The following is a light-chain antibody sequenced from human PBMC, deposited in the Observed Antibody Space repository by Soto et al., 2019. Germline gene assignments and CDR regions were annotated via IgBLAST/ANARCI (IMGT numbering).Light chain of an antibody. CDR1: QSVSSN. Sequence: EIVMTQSPATLSVSPGERATLSCRASQSVSSNLAWYQQKPGQAPRLLICGASTRATGIPARFSGSGSGTEFTLTISSLQSEDFAVYYCQQYNNWPLTFGQGTKV. CDR2: GAS. V-gene: IGKV3-15*01. J-gene: IGKJ1*01. CDR3: QQYNNWPLT.